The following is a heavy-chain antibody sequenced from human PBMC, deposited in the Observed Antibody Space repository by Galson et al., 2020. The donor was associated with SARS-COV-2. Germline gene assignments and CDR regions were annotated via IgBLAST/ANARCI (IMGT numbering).Heavy chain of an antibody. CDR2: VYPSGTT. Sequence: SETLSLTCTVSGYSVSTTNYWGWVRQPPGRGLEWIGSVYPSGTTYYNPSLKSRVTISVDTSKNQFSLRLDSVTAADTALYYCARQGVNMIVLVTVPGWYFDLWGRCTLVTVSS. CDR1: GYSVSTTNY. D-gene: IGHD3-22*01. J-gene: IGHJ2*01. CDR3: ARQGVNMIVLVTVPGWYFDL. V-gene: IGHV4-38-2*02.